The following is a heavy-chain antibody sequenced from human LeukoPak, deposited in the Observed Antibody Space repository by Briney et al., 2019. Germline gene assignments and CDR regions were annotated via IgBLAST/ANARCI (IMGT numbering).Heavy chain of an antibody. CDR2: IYYSGST. Sequence: SQTLSLTCTVSGGSISSGGYYWSWIRQHPGKGLEWIGHIYYSGSTYYNPSLKAPFTISVDTSKNQFSLKLSSVTAADTAVYYCARDRITMVNEDPGEFDYWGHGTLVTVSS. J-gene: IGHJ4*01. CDR1: GGSISSGGYY. CDR3: ARDRITMVNEDPGEFDY. D-gene: IGHD3-10*01. V-gene: IGHV4-31*01.